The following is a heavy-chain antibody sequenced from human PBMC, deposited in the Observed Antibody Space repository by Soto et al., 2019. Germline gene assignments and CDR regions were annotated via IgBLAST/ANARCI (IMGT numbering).Heavy chain of an antibody. CDR3: ARDPPG. V-gene: IGHV4-31*03. J-gene: IGHJ4*02. Sequence: TLSLTCTVSGASMSSGVYYWTWIRQSPGKGLEWIGYIYYSGSTYYNPSLESRVAISLDTSRSQFSLTLHSVTAADTAIYFCARDPPGWGQGTLVTVSS. CDR1: GASMSSGVYY. CDR2: IYYSGST. D-gene: IGHD7-27*01.